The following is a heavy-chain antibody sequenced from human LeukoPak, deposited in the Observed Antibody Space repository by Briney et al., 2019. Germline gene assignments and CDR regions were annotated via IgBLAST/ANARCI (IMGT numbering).Heavy chain of an antibody. CDR1: GGSIISHY. CDR3: ARHDPGWFDT. CDR2: IFYTGTT. Sequence: SETLSLTCTVSGGSIISHYWSWIRQPPGKGLEWIGYIFYTGTTNYNPSLRSRVTISVDTSKNQFSLKLSSVTAADTAVYYCARHDPGWFDTWGQGTLVTVSS. V-gene: IGHV4-59*11. D-gene: IGHD3-16*01. J-gene: IGHJ5*02.